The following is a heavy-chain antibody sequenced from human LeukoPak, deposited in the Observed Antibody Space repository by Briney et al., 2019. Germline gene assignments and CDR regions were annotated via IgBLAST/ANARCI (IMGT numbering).Heavy chain of an antibody. CDR3: ARSNQADDY. CDR1: GFTFSSYW. V-gene: IGHV3-74*01. D-gene: IGHD1-14*01. Sequence: PGGSLRLSCAASGFTFSSYWMLWARQVPGKGLVWVSRINPGGSSIAYADSVKGRFTISRDNAKNTLYLKMDSLRAEDTAVYYCARSNQADDYWGQGTLVSVSS. CDR2: INPGGSSI. J-gene: IGHJ4*02.